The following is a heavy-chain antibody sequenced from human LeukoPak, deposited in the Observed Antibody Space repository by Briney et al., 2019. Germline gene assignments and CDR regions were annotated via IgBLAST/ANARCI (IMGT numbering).Heavy chain of an antibody. CDR3: AKDPTYPFNWYFDY. CDR2: ISGSGGST. V-gene: IGHV3-23*01. D-gene: IGHD1-20*01. CDR1: GFTFSSYW. Sequence: GGSLRLSCAASGFTFSSYWMSWVRQAPGKGLEWVSAISGSGGSTYYADSVKGRFTISRDNSKNTLYLQMNSLRAEDTAVYYCAKDPTYPFNWYFDYWGQGTLVTVSS. J-gene: IGHJ4*02.